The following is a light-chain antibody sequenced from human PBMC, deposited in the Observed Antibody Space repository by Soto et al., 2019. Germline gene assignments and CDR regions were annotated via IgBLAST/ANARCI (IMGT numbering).Light chain of an antibody. V-gene: IGKV1-9*01. CDR3: QQLNDRRFS. Sequence: IQLTQSPSSLSASVGARITISCRASQGNNSFVAWYQQKSGKAPKLLIYAASTLQSGVPSRFSGSGSGTDFTLTISSLQPEDFATYYCQQLNDRRFSFGQGTKLDIK. CDR2: AAS. CDR1: QGNNSF. J-gene: IGKJ2*01.